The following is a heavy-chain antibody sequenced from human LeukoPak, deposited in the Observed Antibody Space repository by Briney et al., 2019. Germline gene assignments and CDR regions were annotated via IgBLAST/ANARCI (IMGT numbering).Heavy chain of an antibody. Sequence: GGSLRLSCAASGFTFSSYGMHWVRQAPGKGLEWVAVIWYDGSNKYYVDSVKGRFTISRDNSKNTLYLQTNSLRAEDTAVYYCAREDGAAELDYWGQGTLVTVSS. CDR2: IWYDGSNK. J-gene: IGHJ4*02. CDR3: AREDGAAELDY. CDR1: GFTFSSYG. V-gene: IGHV3-33*01. D-gene: IGHD3-10*01.